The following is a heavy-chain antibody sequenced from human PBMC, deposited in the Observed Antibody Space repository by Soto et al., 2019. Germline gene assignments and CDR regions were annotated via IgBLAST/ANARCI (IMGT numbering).Heavy chain of an antibody. D-gene: IGHD6-6*01. V-gene: IGHV3-23*01. CDR2: ISGSGGST. CDR3: AKAPSYSSSGYFDL. J-gene: IGHJ2*01. Sequence: GGSLRLSCAASGFTVSSNYMSWVRQAPGKGLAWVSAISGSGGSTYYADSVKGRFTISRDNSKNTLYLQMNSLRAEDTAVYYCAKAPSYSSSGYFDLWGRGTLVTVSS. CDR1: GFTVSSNY.